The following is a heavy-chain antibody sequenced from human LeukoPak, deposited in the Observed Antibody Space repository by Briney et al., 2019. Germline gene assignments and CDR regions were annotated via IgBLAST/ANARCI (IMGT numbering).Heavy chain of an antibody. J-gene: IGHJ4*02. CDR3: ARDYYYDSRAFDY. CDR2: ISSSSSYI. Sequence: GGSLRLSCAASGFTFSSYSMNWVRQAPGKGLVWVSSISSSSSYIYYADSVKGRFTISRDNAKNSLYLQMNSLRAEGTAVYYCARDYYYDSRAFDYWGQGTLVTVSS. V-gene: IGHV3-21*01. D-gene: IGHD3-22*01. CDR1: GFTFSSYS.